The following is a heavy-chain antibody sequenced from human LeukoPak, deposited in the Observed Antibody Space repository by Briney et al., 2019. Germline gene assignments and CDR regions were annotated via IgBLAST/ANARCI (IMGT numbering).Heavy chain of an antibody. CDR2: IYSGGST. CDR1: GGSISSYY. Sequence: KSSETLSLTCTVSGGSISSYYWSWIRQPPGKGLEWIGYIYSGGSTNYNPSLRSRVTISEDTSKNQFSLKLSSVTAADTAVYYCARRFCGGGSCYYFDYWGQGTLVTVSS. V-gene: IGHV4-4*08. D-gene: IGHD2-15*01. J-gene: IGHJ4*02. CDR3: ARRFCGGGSCYYFDY.